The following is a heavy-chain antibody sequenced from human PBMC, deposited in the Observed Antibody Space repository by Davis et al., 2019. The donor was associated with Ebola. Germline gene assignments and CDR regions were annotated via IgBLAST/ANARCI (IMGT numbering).Heavy chain of an antibody. V-gene: IGHV3-43*02. Sequence: PGGSLRPSCPASGFIFADYAMHWVRQGPGKGLEWVSFISGDGRSTIYADSVRGRFTISRDNSRSSLHLHMNNVTTGDTALYYCIKDFGSSWGQGTLVTVSS. CDR1: GFIFADYA. D-gene: IGHD6-6*01. CDR2: ISGDGRST. J-gene: IGHJ4*02. CDR3: IKDFGSS.